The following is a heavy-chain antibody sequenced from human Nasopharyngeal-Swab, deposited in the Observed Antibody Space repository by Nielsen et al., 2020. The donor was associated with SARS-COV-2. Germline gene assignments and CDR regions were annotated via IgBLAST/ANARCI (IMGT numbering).Heavy chain of an antibody. J-gene: IGHJ4*02. V-gene: IGHV1-24*01. CDR2: FDPEDGET. Sequence: ASVKVSCRVSGSTLTEISMHWVRQAHGRGLEWMGGFDPEDGETIYAQKFQGRVTMTEDTSIDTAYMELRSPRSEDTAVYYCAASQWGEYFDYWGQGTLVSVSS. D-gene: IGHD3-16*01. CDR1: GSTLTEIS. CDR3: AASQWGEYFDY.